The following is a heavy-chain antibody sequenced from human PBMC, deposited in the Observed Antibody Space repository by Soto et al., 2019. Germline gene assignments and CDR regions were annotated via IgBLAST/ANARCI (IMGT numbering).Heavy chain of an antibody. CDR1: GGSVSSGSYY. V-gene: IGHV4-61*01. D-gene: IGHD3-22*01. Sequence: PSETLSLTCTVSGGSVSSGSYYWSWIRQPPGKGLEWIGYIYYSGSTNYNPSLKSRVTISVDTSKNQFSLKLSSVTAADTAVYYCARGYYYDSSGYYNRYYYYYGMDVWGQGTTVTVS. CDR2: IYYSGST. CDR3: ARGYYYDSSGYYNRYYYYYGMDV. J-gene: IGHJ6*02.